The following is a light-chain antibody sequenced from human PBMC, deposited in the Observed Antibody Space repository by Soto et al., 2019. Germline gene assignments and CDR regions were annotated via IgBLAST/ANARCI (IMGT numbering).Light chain of an antibody. CDR2: GAS. J-gene: IGKJ2*01. CDR1: QSVSSN. Sequence: EIVMTQSPATLSVSPGERATLSCRASQSVSSNLAWYQQKPGQAPRLLIYGASTRATGIPARFSGSGSRTEFTLTISSLQSEDFAVYYCQQYNNWQYTFGEGTKLEIK. CDR3: QQYNNWQYT. V-gene: IGKV3-15*01.